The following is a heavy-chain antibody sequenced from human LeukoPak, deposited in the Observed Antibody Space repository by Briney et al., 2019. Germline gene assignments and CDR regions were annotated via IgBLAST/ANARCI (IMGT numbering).Heavy chain of an antibody. CDR1: GGSFSGYY. V-gene: IGHV4-34*01. Sequence: SETLSLTCAVYGGSFSGYYWSWIRQPPGKGLEWIGEINHSGSTNYNPSLKSRVTISVDTSKNQFSLKLSSVTAADTAVYYCASTARRGVMISLDAFDIWGQGTMVTVSS. CDR2: INHSGST. D-gene: IGHD3-10*01. CDR3: ASTARRGVMISLDAFDI. J-gene: IGHJ3*02.